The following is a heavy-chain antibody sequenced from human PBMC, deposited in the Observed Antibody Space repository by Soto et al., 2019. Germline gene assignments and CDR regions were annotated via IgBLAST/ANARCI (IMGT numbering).Heavy chain of an antibody. CDR1: GASINSANW. D-gene: IGHD3-3*01. CDR3: AKRYDFWSGRWYGLGV. V-gene: IGHV4-4*02. Sequence: PSETLSLTCSVSGASINSANWWVWVRQPPGKGLEWIGEIYHIGSTTYNPSLKSRATISVDKSKNQFSLTVTSVTAADTAVYYCAKRYDFWSGRWYGLGVWGQGTTVTVSS. J-gene: IGHJ6*02. CDR2: IYHIGST.